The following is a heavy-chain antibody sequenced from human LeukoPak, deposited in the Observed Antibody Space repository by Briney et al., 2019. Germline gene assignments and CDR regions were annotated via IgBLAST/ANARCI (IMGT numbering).Heavy chain of an antibody. CDR3: ARDSFYGSGTYYNAGGRFDY. J-gene: IGHJ4*02. D-gene: IGHD3-10*01. Sequence: GGSLRLSCAASGFTFRSYGMHWVRQAPGKGLEYVSAISSNGGRTYYANSVKGRFTISRDNAKNSLYLQMNSLRDEDTAVYYCARDSFYGSGTYYNAGGRFDYWGQGTLVTVSS. CDR2: ISSNGGRT. CDR1: GFTFRSYG. V-gene: IGHV3-64*01.